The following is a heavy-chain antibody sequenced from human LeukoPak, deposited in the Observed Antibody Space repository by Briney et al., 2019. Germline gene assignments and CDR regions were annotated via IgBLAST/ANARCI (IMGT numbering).Heavy chain of an antibody. CDR1: GFTFSSYS. Sequence: GGSLRLSCAASGFTFSSYSMNWVRQAPGKGLEWVSYISSSGGTIYYADSVKGRFTISRDNAKNSLYLQVNSLRPEDTAVYYCARGLNSGVGPAAYWGQGTLVTVSS. J-gene: IGHJ4*02. V-gene: IGHV3-48*01. D-gene: IGHD6-13*01. CDR2: ISSSGGTI. CDR3: ARGLNSGVGPAAY.